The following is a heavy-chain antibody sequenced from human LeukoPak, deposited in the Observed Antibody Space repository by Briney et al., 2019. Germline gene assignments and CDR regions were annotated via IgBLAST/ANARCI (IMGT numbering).Heavy chain of an antibody. CDR2: IYHSGST. V-gene: IGHV4-4*02. D-gene: IGHD4-17*01. CDR3: ARASHDYGDYSHFDY. J-gene: IGHJ4*02. Sequence: SETLSLTCAVSGGSISSSNWWSWVRQPPGKGLEWIGEIYHSGSTNYNPSLKSRVTISLDKSKNQFSLKLYSVTAADTAVYYCARASHDYGDYSHFDYWGQGTLVTVSS. CDR1: GGSISSSNW.